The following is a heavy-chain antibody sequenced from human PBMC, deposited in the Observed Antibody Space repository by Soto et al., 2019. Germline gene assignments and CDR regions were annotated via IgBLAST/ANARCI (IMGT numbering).Heavy chain of an antibody. D-gene: IGHD1-1*01. J-gene: IGHJ4*02. CDR3: IGEERGMRYFAD. V-gene: IGHV1-46*03. CDR2: INLGGTTT. CDR1: KNTFTDYF. Sequence: QVQLVESGAEVKKPGASVKLSCQASKNTFTDYFIHWVRQAPGQGLEWMALINLGGTTTTYTKKLQDRHTIGEDSSTSRVCMEWSSLRSEDTAVYYCIGEERGMRYFADGAQGTLFSASA.